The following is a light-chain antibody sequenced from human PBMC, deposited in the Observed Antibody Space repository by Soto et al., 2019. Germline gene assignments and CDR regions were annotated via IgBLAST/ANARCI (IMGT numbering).Light chain of an antibody. J-gene: IGLJ1*01. CDR3: CAYAGSYV. Sequence: QSALTQPASVSGSPGQSITISCTGTSSDVGSYNLVSWYQQHPGKAPKLMIYEGSKRPSGVSNRFSGSKSGNTASLTISGLQAEDEADYYCCAYAGSYVVGTGTKVTVL. V-gene: IGLV2-23*01. CDR1: SSDVGSYNL. CDR2: EGS.